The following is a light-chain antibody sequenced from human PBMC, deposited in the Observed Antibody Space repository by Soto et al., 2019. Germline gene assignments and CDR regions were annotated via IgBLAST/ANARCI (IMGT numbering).Light chain of an antibody. CDR3: QQYGSSLMYT. CDR1: QSVSSSY. V-gene: IGKV3-20*01. J-gene: IGKJ2*01. Sequence: EIVLTQSPGTLSLSPGERATLSCRASQSVSSSYLAWYQQKPGQAPRLLIYGASSRATGIPDRFSGSGSGTDFTITISRLEPGDFAVYYCQQYGSSLMYTFGQGTKLEIK. CDR2: GAS.